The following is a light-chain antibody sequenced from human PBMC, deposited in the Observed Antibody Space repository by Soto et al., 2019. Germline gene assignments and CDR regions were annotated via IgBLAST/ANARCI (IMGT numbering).Light chain of an antibody. Sequence: DIQMTQSPSTLSASVGDRVTITCRASQIISSWLAWYQQKPGKAPKLLIYDASSFETGVPSRFSGSGSGTDFTLIISLLQAEDFANYYCQQYRTFGQGTKVEIK. CDR2: DAS. V-gene: IGKV1-5*01. CDR1: QIISSW. CDR3: QQYRT. J-gene: IGKJ1*01.